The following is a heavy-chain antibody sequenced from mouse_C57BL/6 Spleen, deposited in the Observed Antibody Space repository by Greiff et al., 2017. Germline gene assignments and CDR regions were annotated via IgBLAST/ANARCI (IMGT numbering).Heavy chain of an antibody. CDR1: GFTFSSYT. D-gene: IGHD3-2*02. CDR3: ARRSSGYWFAY. J-gene: IGHJ3*01. Sequence: EVQVVESGGGLVKPGGSLKLSCAASGFTFSSYTMSWVRQTPEKRLEWVATISGGGGNTYYPDSVKGRFTISRDNAKNTLYLQMSSLRSEDTALYYCARRSSGYWFAYWGQGTLVTVSA. CDR2: ISGGGGNT. V-gene: IGHV5-9*01.